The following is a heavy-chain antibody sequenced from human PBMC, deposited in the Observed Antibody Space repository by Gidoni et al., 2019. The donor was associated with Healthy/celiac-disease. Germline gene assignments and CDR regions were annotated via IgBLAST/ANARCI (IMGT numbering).Heavy chain of an antibody. Sequence: QVQLVQSGAEVKKPGSSVKVSCKASGGTFSSYAISWVRQAPGQGREWMGGIIPIFGTANYAQKFQGRVTITADESTSTAYMELSSLRSEDTAVYYCARDIGGGAGVQRLYYFDYWGQGTLVTVSS. J-gene: IGHJ4*02. CDR3: ARDIGGGAGVQRLYYFDY. V-gene: IGHV1-69*01. CDR2: IIPIFGTA. CDR1: GGTFSSYA. D-gene: IGHD2-15*01.